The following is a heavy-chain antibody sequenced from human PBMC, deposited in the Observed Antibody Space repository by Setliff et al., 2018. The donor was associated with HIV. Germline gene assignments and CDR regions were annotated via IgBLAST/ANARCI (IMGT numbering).Heavy chain of an antibody. CDR3: ARDRGDRELDY. J-gene: IGHJ4*02. Sequence: GGSLRLSCAASGFTFSNFAMNWVRQAPGKGLDWVGVIYFDTNNELHADSVKGRFSISRDKSKNTLYLQMNSLRVEDTALYYCARDRGDRELDYWGQGTLVTVSS. CDR2: IYFDTNNE. D-gene: IGHD1-1*01. V-gene: IGHV3-30*04. CDR1: GFTFSNFA.